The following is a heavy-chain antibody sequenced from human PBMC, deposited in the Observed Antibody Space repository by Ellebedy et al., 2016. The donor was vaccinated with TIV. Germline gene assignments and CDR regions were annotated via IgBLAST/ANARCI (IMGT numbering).Heavy chain of an antibody. CDR3: RVSVVGTDFDY. J-gene: IGHJ4*02. D-gene: IGHD3-10*01. CDR1: GYTFTSYG. CDR2: ISAYNGNT. Sequence: ASVKVSXXASGYTFTSYGISWVRQAPGQGLEWMGWISAYNGNTNYAQKLQGRVTMTTDTSTSTAYMELRSLRSDDTAVYYCRVSVVGTDFDYWGQGTLVTVSS. V-gene: IGHV1-18*01.